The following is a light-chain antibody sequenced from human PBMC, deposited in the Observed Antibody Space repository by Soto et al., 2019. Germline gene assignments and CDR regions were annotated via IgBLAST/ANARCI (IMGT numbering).Light chain of an antibody. J-gene: IGKJ2*01. CDR3: QQYYSSPQT. CDR2: WAS. Sequence: DIVMTQSPDSLAVSLGERATINCKSSQSVLYRSSNKNYLAWYQQKPGQPPKLLIYWASTRESGVTDRFSGRGSGTDFTLTLGSLQAEDVAVYYCQQYYSSPQTFGQGTKLEIK. CDR1: QSVLYRSSNKNY. V-gene: IGKV4-1*01.